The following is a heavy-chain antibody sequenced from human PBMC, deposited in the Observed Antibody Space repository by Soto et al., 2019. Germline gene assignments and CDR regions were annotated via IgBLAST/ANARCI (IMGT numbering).Heavy chain of an antibody. D-gene: IGHD4-17*01. CDR2: ISGSGGST. V-gene: IGHV3-23*01. CDR3: AKRTVGWYFDL. CDR1: GFTFSSYA. Sequence: EVPLLESGGGLVQPGGSLRLSCAASGFTFSSYAMSWVRQAPGKGLEWVSAISGSGGSTYYADSVKGRFTISRDNYKNTRYLQMNSLRAEATAVYYCAKRTVGWYFDLWGRGTLVTVSS. J-gene: IGHJ2*01.